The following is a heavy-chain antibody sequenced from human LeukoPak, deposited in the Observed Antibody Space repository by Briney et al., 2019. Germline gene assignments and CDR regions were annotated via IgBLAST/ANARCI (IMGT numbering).Heavy chain of an antibody. V-gene: IGHV1-69*05. D-gene: IGHD6-19*01. CDR1: GGTFKSYA. Sequence: ASVRVSCKASGGTFKSYAISWVRQAPGQGLEWMGRIIPIFGTAKYAQKFQGRVTITTDESTSTAYVELNSLTSEDTAVYYCARAPSYSSNWYDYWGRGTLVTVSS. CDR3: ARAPSYSSNWYDY. CDR2: IIPIFGTA. J-gene: IGHJ5*01.